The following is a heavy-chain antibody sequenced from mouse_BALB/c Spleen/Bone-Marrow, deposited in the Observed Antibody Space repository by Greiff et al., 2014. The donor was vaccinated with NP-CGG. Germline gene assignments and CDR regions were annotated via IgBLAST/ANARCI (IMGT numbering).Heavy chain of an antibody. CDR2: IYPSDSYT. J-gene: IGHJ2*01. CDR1: GYTFTSYW. CDR3: TRSGGYFDY. Sequence: ESGAELVRPGASVKLSCKASGYTFTSYWINWVKQRPGQGLEWIGNIYPSDSYTNYNQKFKDKATLTVDKSSSTAYMQLSSPTSEDSAVCYCTRSGGYFDYWGQGTTLTVSS. V-gene: IGHV1-69*02.